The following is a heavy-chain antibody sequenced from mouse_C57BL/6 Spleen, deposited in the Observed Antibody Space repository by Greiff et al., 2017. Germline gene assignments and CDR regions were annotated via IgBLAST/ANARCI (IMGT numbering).Heavy chain of an antibody. CDR3: ARGDNDYDGGSYARDY. CDR2: IYPGDGDT. Sequence: QVQLKQSGPELVKPGASVKISCKASGYAFSSSWMNWVKQRPGKGLEWIGRIYPGDGDTNYNGKFKGKATLTADKSSSTAYMQLSSLTSEDSAVYFCARGDNDYDGGSYARDYWGQGTSVTVSS. V-gene: IGHV1-82*01. CDR1: GYAFSSSW. D-gene: IGHD2-4*01. J-gene: IGHJ4*01.